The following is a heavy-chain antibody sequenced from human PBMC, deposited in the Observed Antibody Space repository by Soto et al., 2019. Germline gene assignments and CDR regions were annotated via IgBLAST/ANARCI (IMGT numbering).Heavy chain of an antibody. CDR1: GFTFSSYG. D-gene: IGHD5-12*01. CDR3: AKETFGGYGDHYYYYGMDV. V-gene: IGHV3-30*18. Sequence: QVQLVESGGGVVQPGRSLRLSCAASGFTFSSYGMHWVRQAPGKGLEWVAVISYDGSNKYYADSVKGRFTISRDNSKNTLYLQMNSLRAEDTAVYYCAKETFGGYGDHYYYYGMDVWGQGTTVTVSS. J-gene: IGHJ6*02. CDR2: ISYDGSNK.